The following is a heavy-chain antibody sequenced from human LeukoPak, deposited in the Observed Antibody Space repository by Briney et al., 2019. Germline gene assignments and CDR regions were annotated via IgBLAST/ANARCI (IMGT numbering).Heavy chain of an antibody. D-gene: IGHD2-2*01. CDR3: ARCGSTSCTRHWFDP. CDR1: GFTFSSYA. J-gene: IGHJ5*02. Sequence: GRSLRLSCAASGFTFSSYAMHWVRQAPGKGLEWVAVISYDGSNKYYADSVKGRFTISRDNSKNTLYLQMNSLRAEDTAVYYCARCGSTSCTRHWFDPWGQGTLVTVSS. CDR2: ISYDGSNK. V-gene: IGHV3-30-3*01.